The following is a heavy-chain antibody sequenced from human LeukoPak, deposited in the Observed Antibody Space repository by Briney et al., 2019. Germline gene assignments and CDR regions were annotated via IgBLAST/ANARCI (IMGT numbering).Heavy chain of an antibody. CDR1: GFTFSDYY. CDR3: ARVAYYYYYYMDV. J-gene: IGHJ6*03. D-gene: IGHD2-15*01. CDR2: ISSSGSTI. Sequence: GGSLRLSCAASGFTFSDYYMSWIRQAPGKGLEWVSYISSSGSTIYYADSVKGRFTISRDNAKNSLYLQMNSLRAEDTAVYYCARVAYYYYYYMDVRGKGTTVTVSS. V-gene: IGHV3-11*01.